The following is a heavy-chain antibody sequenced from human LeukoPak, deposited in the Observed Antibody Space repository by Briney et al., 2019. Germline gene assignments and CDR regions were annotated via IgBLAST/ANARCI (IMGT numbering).Heavy chain of an antibody. CDR3: ARADCSSSTCYLRRSWFDP. J-gene: IGHJ5*02. CDR2: ISTSSRYI. D-gene: IGHD2-2*01. V-gene: IGHV3-21*01. Sequence: GGSLRLSCAASGFTLSNYDMNWVRQAPGKGLEWVSSISTSSRYIYYKDSVRGRFTISRDDAKNSLYLEMNSLRAEDTAVYYCARADCSSSTCYLRRSWFDPWGQGTLVTVSS. CDR1: GFTLSNYD.